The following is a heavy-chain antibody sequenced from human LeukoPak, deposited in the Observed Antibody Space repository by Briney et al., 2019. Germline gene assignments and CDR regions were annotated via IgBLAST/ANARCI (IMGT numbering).Heavy chain of an antibody. D-gene: IGHD1-26*01. CDR1: GYTFTSYG. V-gene: IGHV1-18*01. J-gene: IGHJ4*02. CDR2: ISAYNGNT. Sequence: ASVKVSCKASGYTFTSYGVSRVRQAPGQGLEWMGWISAYNGNTNYAQKLQGRVTMPTDTSTSTAYMELRSLRSDDTAVYYCARERGRGFFVYWGQGTLVTVSS. CDR3: ARERGRGFFVY.